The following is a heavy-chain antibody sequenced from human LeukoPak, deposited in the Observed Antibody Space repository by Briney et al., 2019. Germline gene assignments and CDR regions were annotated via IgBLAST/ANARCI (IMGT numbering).Heavy chain of an antibody. CDR3: ARGRRRYGGNSIFDY. Sequence: SETLSRTCTVSGGSISSSSYYWGWIRQPPGKGLEWIGSIYYSGSTYYNPSLKSRVTISVDTSKNQFSLKLSSVTAADTAVYYCARGRRRYGGNSIFDYWGQGTLVTVSS. J-gene: IGHJ4*02. D-gene: IGHD4-23*01. CDR1: GGSISSSSYY. V-gene: IGHV4-39*07. CDR2: IYYSGST.